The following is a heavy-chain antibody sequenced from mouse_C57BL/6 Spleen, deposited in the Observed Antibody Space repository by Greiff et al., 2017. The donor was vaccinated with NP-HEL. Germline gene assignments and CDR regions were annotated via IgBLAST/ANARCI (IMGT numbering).Heavy chain of an antibody. CDR3: GGRGGAKRVYYFDY. D-gene: IGHD2-10*02. V-gene: IGHV1-69*01. Sequence: QVQLKQPGAELVMPGASVKLSCKASGYTFTSYWMHWVKQRPGQGLEWIGEIDPSDSYTNSNTKFKGKSTLTVDKSSSTAYMQLSSLTSEDSAVDYCGGRGGAKRVYYFDYWGQGTTLTVSS. J-gene: IGHJ2*01. CDR2: IDPSDSYT. CDR1: GYTFTSYW.